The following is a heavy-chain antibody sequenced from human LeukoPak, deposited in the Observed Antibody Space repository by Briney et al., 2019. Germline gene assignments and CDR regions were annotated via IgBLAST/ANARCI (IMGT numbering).Heavy chain of an antibody. J-gene: IGHJ4*02. D-gene: IGHD2-2*01. CDR2: INHSGST. CDR3: AREGYCSSTSCYYFDY. Sequence: PSETLSLTCAVYGGSFSGYYWSWIRQPPGKGLEWIGEINHSGSTNYIPSLKSRVTISVDTSKNQFSLKLSSVTAADTAVYYCAREGYCSSTSCYYFDYWGQGTLVTVSS. CDR1: GGSFSGYY. V-gene: IGHV4-34*01.